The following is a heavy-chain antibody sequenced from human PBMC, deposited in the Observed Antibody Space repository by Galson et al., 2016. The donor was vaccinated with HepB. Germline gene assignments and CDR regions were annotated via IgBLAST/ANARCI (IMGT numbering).Heavy chain of an antibody. Sequence: SETLSLTCAVSGDSISNNNWWTWVRQAPGKGLEWIGEMHHSGSTNHNPSLTSRITISIDKSQNQVSLKVTSMTAADTAVYYCASRRDYLDSDGYGFDSWGQGTLVTVSS. CDR2: MHHSGST. J-gene: IGHJ5*01. D-gene: IGHD3-22*01. CDR3: ASRRDYLDSDGYGFDS. V-gene: IGHV4-4*02. CDR1: GDSISNNNW.